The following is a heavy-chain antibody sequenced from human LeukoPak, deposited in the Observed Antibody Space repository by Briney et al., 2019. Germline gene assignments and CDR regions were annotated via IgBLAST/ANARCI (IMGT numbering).Heavy chain of an antibody. CDR3: ARGPYYYGMDV. CDR1: GFTVSSNY. CDR2: IYSGGST. Sequence: PGGSLRLSCAASGFTVSSNYMSWVRQAPGKGPEWVSVIYSGGSTYYADSVKGRFTISRDNSKNTLYLQMNSLRAEDTAVYYCARGPYYYGMDVWGQGTTVTVSS. V-gene: IGHV3-53*01. J-gene: IGHJ6*02.